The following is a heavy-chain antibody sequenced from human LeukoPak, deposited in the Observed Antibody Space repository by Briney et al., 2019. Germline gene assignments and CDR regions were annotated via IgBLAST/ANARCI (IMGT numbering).Heavy chain of an antibody. J-gene: IGHJ4*02. CDR1: GGSISSYY. D-gene: IGHD7-27*01. V-gene: IGHV4-59*01. CDR2: IYFRGTT. CDR3: ARSPGAPFDY. Sequence: SETLSLTCTVSGGSISSYYWSWIRQPPGKGLEWIGYIYFRGTTNYRPSIKSRVTISVDTSKNQFSLKLTSVTTADTAVYYCARSPGAPFDYWGQGSLVTVSS.